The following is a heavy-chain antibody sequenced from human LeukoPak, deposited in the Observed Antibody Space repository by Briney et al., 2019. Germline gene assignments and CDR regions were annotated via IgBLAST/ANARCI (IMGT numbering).Heavy chain of an antibody. V-gene: IGHV4-30-4*01. CDR1: GGSISSGDYY. CDR2: IYYSGST. D-gene: IGHD2-2*01. Sequence: MASETLSLTCTVSGGSISSGDYYWSWIRQPPGKGLEWIGYIYYSGSTYYNPSLKSRVTISVDTSKNQFSLKLSSVTAADTAVYYCASGGPGGTSYDYWGQGTLVTVS. J-gene: IGHJ4*02. CDR3: ASGGPGGTSYDY.